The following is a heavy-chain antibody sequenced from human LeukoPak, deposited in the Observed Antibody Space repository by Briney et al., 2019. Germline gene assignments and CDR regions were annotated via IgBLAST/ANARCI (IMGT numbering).Heavy chain of an antibody. J-gene: IGHJ3*02. CDR3: ARGRYCSGGSCYSGAFDI. CDR1: GFTFSSYS. CDR2: ISSSSSTI. V-gene: IGHV3-48*01. Sequence: PGGSLRPSCAASGFTFSSYSMNWVRQAPGKGLEWVSYISSSSSTIYYADSVKGRFTISRDNAKNSLYLQMNSLRAEDTAVYYCARGRYCSGGSCYSGAFDIWGQGTMVTVSS. D-gene: IGHD2-15*01.